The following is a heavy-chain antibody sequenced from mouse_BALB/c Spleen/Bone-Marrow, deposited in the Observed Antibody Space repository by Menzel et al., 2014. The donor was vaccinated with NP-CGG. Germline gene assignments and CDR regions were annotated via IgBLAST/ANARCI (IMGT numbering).Heavy chain of an antibody. CDR1: GFSLTTYG. D-gene: IGHD2-4*01. J-gene: IGHJ2*01. CDR2: IWAGGST. Sequence: QVQLKDSGPGLVAPSQSLSITCTVSGFSLTTYGVHWVRPPPGKGLEWLGVIWAGGSTNYNSALMSRLSISKDNSKSQVFLKMNSLQTDDTAMYYCARAHYDYVLFDYWGQGTTLTVSS. CDR3: ARAHYDYVLFDY. V-gene: IGHV2-9*02.